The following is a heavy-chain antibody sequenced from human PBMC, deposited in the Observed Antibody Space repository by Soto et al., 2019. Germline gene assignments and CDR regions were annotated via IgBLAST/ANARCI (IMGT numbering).Heavy chain of an antibody. CDR2: IIPIFGTA. Sequence: VASVKVSCKASGGTFSSYAISWVRQAPGQGLEWMGGIIPIFGTANYAQKFQGRVTITADESTSTAYMELSSLRSEDTAVYYCARERYPGLDYWGQGTLVTVSS. D-gene: IGHD2-2*02. J-gene: IGHJ4*02. CDR3: ARERYPGLDY. CDR1: GGTFSSYA. V-gene: IGHV1-69*01.